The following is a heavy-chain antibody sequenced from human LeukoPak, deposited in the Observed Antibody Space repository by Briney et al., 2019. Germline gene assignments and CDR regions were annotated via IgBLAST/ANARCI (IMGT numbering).Heavy chain of an antibody. CDR3: AKEMRGIAATGTDY. J-gene: IGHJ4*02. D-gene: IGHD6-13*01. CDR1: GFTFNSYA. V-gene: IGHV3-23*01. Sequence: GGSLRLSCAASGFTFNSYAMSWVRQAPGKGLEWVSSISGGGGSTYYADSVKGRFTISRDNSKHTLYLQMNSLRAEDAAVYYCAKEMRGIAATGTDYWGQGTLVTVSS. CDR2: ISGGGGST.